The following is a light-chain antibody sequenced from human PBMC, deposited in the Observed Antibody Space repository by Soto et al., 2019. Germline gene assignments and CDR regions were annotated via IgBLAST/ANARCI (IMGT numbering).Light chain of an antibody. Sequence: EIVLTQSPATLSLSPGERATLSCRASQSVGSYLAWYRQKPGQAPRLLISGASNRAPGIPARFSGSGSGTEFTLNISSLEPEDFAVYYCQQRNNWPPTWTFGQGTKVE. CDR2: GAS. CDR1: QSVGSY. CDR3: QQRNNWPPTWT. J-gene: IGKJ1*01. V-gene: IGKV3-11*01.